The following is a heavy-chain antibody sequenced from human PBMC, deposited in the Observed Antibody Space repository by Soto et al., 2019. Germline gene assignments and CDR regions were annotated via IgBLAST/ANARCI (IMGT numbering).Heavy chain of an antibody. V-gene: IGHV1-18*01. CDR2: ISAYNGNT. CDR3: VRDLGSEAGDHYYFDY. D-gene: IGHD3-10*02. CDR1: GYTFTSYG. J-gene: IGHJ4*02. Sequence: QVQLVQSGAEVKKPGASVKVSCKASGYTFTSYGISWVRQAPGQGLEWMGWISAYNGNTNYAQKLQGRVTLTTDTSTSTDYMELRSLRSDDTAVYYCVRDLGSEAGDHYYFDYWGQGTLVTVSS.